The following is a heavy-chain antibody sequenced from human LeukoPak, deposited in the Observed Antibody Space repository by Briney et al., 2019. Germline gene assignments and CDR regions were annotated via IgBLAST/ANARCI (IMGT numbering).Heavy chain of an antibody. CDR1: GYTFTSYA. D-gene: IGHD5-12*01. CDR3: ARGGGYSGYESLDY. J-gene: IGHJ4*02. CDR2: IIPILGIA. V-gene: IGHV1-69*04. Sequence: ASVKVSCKASGYTFTSYAISWVRQAPGQGLEWMGRIIPILGIASYAQKFQGRVTITADKSTSTAYMGLSSLRSEDTAVYYCARGGGYSGYESLDYWGQGTLVTVSS.